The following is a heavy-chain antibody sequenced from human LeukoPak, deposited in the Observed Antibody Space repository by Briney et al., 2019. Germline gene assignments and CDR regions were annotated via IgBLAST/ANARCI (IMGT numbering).Heavy chain of an antibody. J-gene: IGHJ4*02. Sequence: SETLSLTCTDSGGSIRSYHWTWIRQPPPKRLQRIGCISYSGSTDHNPPLESRITITADMTNNQTPPKHTPLTPADTAVYYCARSLTGYRHFDSWGQGTLVTVSS. CDR1: GGSIRSYH. CDR2: ISYSGST. V-gene: IGHV4-59*08. D-gene: IGHD1-20*01. CDR3: ARSLTGYRHFDS.